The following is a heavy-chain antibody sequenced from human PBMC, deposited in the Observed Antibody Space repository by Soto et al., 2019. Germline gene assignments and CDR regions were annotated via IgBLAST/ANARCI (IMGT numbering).Heavy chain of an antibody. J-gene: IGHJ4*02. CDR1: GGSFSGYY. CDR2: INHSGST. D-gene: IGHD5-18*01. V-gene: IGHV4-34*01. Sequence: SETLSLTCAVYGGSFSGYYWSWIRQPPGKGLEWIGEINHSGSTNYNPSLKSRVTISVDTSKNQFSLKLSSVTAADTAVYYCARDTAMAEYYFDYWGQGTLVTVSS. CDR3: ARDTAMAEYYFDY.